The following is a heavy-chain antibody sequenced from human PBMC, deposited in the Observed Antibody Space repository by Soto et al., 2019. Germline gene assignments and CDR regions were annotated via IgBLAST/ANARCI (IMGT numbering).Heavy chain of an antibody. J-gene: IGHJ6*02. CDR2: ISSSGTTL. D-gene: IGHD6-13*01. V-gene: IGHV3-11*01. Sequence: GGSLRLSCAASGFTFSNYYLNWIRQAPGKGLEWISYISSSGTTLKYADSVKGRFTISRDNAKNSLYLQMSSLTAEDTAVYYCARGIAAIPLHCMDVWGQGTTVTVSS. CDR1: GFTFSNYY. CDR3: ARGIAAIPLHCMDV.